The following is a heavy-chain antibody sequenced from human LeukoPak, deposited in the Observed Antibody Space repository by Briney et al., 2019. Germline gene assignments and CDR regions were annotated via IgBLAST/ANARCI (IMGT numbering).Heavy chain of an antibody. Sequence: NPGGSLRLSCAASGFTFSDYSMNWVRQAPGKRLEWVSSISSISSSIYYADSVKGRFTISRDNAKNSLYLQMNSLRVEDMAVYHRARANPPGISFFDYWGQGTPVTVSS. CDR1: GFTFSDYS. V-gene: IGHV3-21*01. J-gene: IGHJ4*02. D-gene: IGHD2-15*01. CDR3: ARANPPGISFFDY. CDR2: ISSISSSI.